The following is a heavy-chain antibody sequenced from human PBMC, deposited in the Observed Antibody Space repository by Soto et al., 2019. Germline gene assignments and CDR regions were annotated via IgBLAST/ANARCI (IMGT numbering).Heavy chain of an antibody. CDR2: LIPIFGTA. V-gene: IGHV1-69*12. J-gene: IGHJ6*02. CDR3: ASSVAKYDYYGMDV. CDR1: GGTFSSYA. Sequence: QVQLVQSGAEVKKPGSSVKVSCKASGGTFSSYAISWVRQAPGQGLEWMGGLIPIFGTANYAQKFQGRVTMTADESTSTAYMELSSLISEDTAVYYCASSVAKYDYYGMDVWGQGTTVTVSS. D-gene: IGHD5-12*01.